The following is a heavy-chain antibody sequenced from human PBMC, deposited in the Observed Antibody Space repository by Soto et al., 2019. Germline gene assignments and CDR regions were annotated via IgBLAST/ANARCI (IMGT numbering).Heavy chain of an antibody. V-gene: IGHV3-23*01. CDR2: ISGSGGTT. CDR3: AKDSWAIFGVPAGEYYAMDV. D-gene: IGHD3-3*01. CDR1: GFTFENYA. Sequence: PGWSLRLSCVASGFTFENYAMSWVRQAPGKGLEWVSAISGSGGTTYYSDSVKGRFTISRDNSKNTVYLQMNDLRVEDAAEYFCAKDSWAIFGVPAGEYYAMDVWGQGTTVTVS. J-gene: IGHJ6*02.